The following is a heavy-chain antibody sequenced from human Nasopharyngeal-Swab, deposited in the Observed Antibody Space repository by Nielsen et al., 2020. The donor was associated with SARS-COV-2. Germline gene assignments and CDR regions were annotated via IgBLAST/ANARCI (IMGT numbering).Heavy chain of an antibody. V-gene: IGHV4-34*01. CDR2: INHSGST. Sequence: SETLSLTSAVYGGSSSGYYWSGIRQPPGKGLEWIGEINHSGSTNYNPSLKSRVTISVDTSKNQFSLKLSSVTAADTAVYYCARGPSQNRRAFDIWGQGTMVTVSS. J-gene: IGHJ3*02. D-gene: IGHD2/OR15-2a*01. CDR3: ARGPSQNRRAFDI. CDR1: GGSSSGYY.